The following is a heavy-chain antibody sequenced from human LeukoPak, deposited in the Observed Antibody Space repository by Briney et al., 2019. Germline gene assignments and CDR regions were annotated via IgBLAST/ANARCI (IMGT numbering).Heavy chain of an antibody. CDR2: INHSGST. D-gene: IGHD6-19*01. CDR1: GGSFSGYY. V-gene: IGHV4-34*01. Sequence: SETLSLTCVVYGGSFSGYYWSWIRQPPGKGLEWIGEINHSGSTNYNPSLKSRVTISVDTSKNQFSLKLSSVTAADTAVYYCARGSSGWYTFHYYYGMDVWGQGTTVTVSS. CDR3: ARGSSGWYTFHYYYGMDV. J-gene: IGHJ6*02.